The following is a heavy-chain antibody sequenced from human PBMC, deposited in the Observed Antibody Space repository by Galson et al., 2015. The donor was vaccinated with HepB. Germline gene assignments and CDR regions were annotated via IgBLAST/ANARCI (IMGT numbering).Heavy chain of an antibody. J-gene: IGHJ4*02. CDR3: ASPGGY. Sequence: LSLTCTVSGGSISSSSYYWGWIRQPPGKGLEWIGSIYYSGSTYYNPSLKSRVTMSMDTSNAQISLKVTSVTAADTAVYYCASPGGYWGQGTLVIVSS. CDR1: GGSISSSSYY. CDR2: IYYSGST. D-gene: IGHD1-26*01. V-gene: IGHV4-39*07.